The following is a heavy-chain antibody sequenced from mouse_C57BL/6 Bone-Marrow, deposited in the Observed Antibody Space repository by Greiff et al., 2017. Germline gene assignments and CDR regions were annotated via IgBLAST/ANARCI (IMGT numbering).Heavy chain of an antibody. D-gene: IGHD2-2*01. J-gene: IGHJ3*01. Sequence: EVLLQESGGDLVKPGGSLKLPCAAPGFTFSSYALSWFRRTPDKRLEWLVTFISGGSYTNYPDSVKGRFTISRDNAKNTLYLKMSSLKSEDTAMYYCARDGYDGGAWFAYWGQGTLVTVSA. CDR3: ARDGYDGGAWFAY. V-gene: IGHV5-6*01. CDR2: FISGGSYT. CDR1: GFTFSSYA.